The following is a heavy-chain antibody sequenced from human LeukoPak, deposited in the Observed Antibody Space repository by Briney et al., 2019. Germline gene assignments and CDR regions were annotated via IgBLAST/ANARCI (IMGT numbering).Heavy chain of an antibody. CDR1: GGSISSGSYY. Sequence: SETLSLTCTVSGGSISSGSYYWSWIRQPAGKRLEWIGHIYRSGSTNYNPSLKSRVTISVDTSKNQFSLKLSSVTAADTAVYYCARGQVTIFGVVISGFDCWDQGTLVTVSS. CDR2: IYRSGST. D-gene: IGHD3-3*01. J-gene: IGHJ4*02. V-gene: IGHV4-61*09. CDR3: ARGQVTIFGVVISGFDC.